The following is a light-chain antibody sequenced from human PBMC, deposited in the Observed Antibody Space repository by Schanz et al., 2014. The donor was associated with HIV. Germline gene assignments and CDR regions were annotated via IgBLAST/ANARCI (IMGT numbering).Light chain of an antibody. J-gene: IGKJ2*01. Sequence: DIQMTQSPSTLSASVGDRITITCRASQSISGRLAWYQQKPGKAPNLLISEASILEDGVPSRFSGSGSGTEFTLTISSLQPEDFTTYYCQHYNSFSSTFGQGTNLEIK. CDR1: QSISGR. V-gene: IGKV1-5*03. CDR2: EAS. CDR3: QHYNSFSST.